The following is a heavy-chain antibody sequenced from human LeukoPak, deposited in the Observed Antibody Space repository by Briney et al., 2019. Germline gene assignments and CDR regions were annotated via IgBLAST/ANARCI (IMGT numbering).Heavy chain of an antibody. CDR3: ARAGESPGRYCSSTSCYARGLDY. J-gene: IGHJ4*02. CDR1: GGTFISYA. CDR2: IIPIFGTA. V-gene: IGHV1-69*13. D-gene: IGHD2-2*01. Sequence: SVKVSCKASGGTFISYAISWVRQAPGQGLEWMGGIIPIFGTANYAQKFQGRVTITADESTSTAYMELSSLRSEDTAVYYCARAGESPGRYCSSTSCYARGLDYWGQGTLVTVSS.